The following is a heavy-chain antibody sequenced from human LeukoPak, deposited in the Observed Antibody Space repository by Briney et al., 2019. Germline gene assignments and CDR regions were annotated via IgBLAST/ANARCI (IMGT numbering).Heavy chain of an antibody. CDR3: ARESRMVRGVIITGWFDP. D-gene: IGHD3-10*01. CDR2: INPNSGGT. J-gene: IGHJ5*02. CDR1: GYTFTGYY. Sequence: ASVKVSCMASGYTFTGYYMHWVRQAPGQGLEWMGWINPNSGGTNYAQKFQGRVTMTRDTSISTAYMELSRLRSDDTAVYYCARESRMVRGVIITGWFDPWGQGTLVTVSS. V-gene: IGHV1-2*02.